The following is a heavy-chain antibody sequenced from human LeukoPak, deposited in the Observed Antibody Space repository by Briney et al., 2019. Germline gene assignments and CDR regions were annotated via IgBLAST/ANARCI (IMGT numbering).Heavy chain of an antibody. V-gene: IGHV1-69*13. Sequence: GASVKVSCKASGGTFSGYAISWVRQAPGQGPEWMGGIIPIFGTANYAQKFQGRVTITADESTSTAYMELSSLRSEDTAMYYCARTTYYYDNSGYYRFVNFDYWGQGTLVTVSS. J-gene: IGHJ4*02. CDR2: IIPIFGTA. D-gene: IGHD3-22*01. CDR1: GGTFSGYA. CDR3: ARTTYYYDNSGYYRFVNFDY.